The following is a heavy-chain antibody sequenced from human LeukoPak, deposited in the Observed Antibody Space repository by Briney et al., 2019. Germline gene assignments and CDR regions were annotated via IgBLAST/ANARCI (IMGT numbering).Heavy chain of an antibody. J-gene: IGHJ5*02. CDR2: IIPIFGTA. CDR3: ARRGGLPDDNWFDP. CDR1: GGTFSSYA. Sequence: SVKVSCKASGGTFSSYAISWVRQAPGQGLECMGGIIPIFGTANYAQKFQGRVTITADESPSTAYMELSSLRSEDTAVYYCARRGGLPDDNWFDPWGQGTLVTVSS. V-gene: IGHV1-69*13. D-gene: IGHD5-18*01.